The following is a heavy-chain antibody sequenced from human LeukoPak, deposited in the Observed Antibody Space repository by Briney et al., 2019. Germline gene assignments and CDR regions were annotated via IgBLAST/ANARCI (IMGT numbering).Heavy chain of an antibody. V-gene: IGHV3-33*01. CDR3: ARVRPRYSGYAHDY. CDR1: GFTFSSYG. Sequence: GGSLRLSCAASGFTFSSYGMHWVRQAPGKGLEWVAVIWYDGSNKYYADSVKGRFTISRDNSKNTLYLQMNSLRAEDTAVYYCARVRPRYSGYAHDYWGQGTLVTVSS. D-gene: IGHD5-12*01. CDR2: IWYDGSNK. J-gene: IGHJ4*02.